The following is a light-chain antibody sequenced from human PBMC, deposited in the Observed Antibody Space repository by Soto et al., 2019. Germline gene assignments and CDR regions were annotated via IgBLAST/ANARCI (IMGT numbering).Light chain of an antibody. CDR3: TSQSSSSTLYV. CDR2: DVS. J-gene: IGLJ1*01. Sequence: QSALTQPASVPGSPGQSITISCTGTSSDVGGYNYVSWYQHHPGKAPKLMIYDVSNRPSGVSNRFSGSKSGNTASLTISGLQAEDEADYYCTSQSSSSTLYVFGTGTKLTVL. V-gene: IGLV2-14*03. CDR1: SSDVGGYNY.